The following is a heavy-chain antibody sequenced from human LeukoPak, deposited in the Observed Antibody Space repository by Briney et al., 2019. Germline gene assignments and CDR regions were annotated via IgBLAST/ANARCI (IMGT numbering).Heavy chain of an antibody. D-gene: IGHD2-2*01. CDR2: ISYDGSNK. CDR1: GFTFSSYA. CDR3: AREDIVVVPAGNYYYYGMDV. J-gene: IGHJ6*02. V-gene: IGHV3-30-3*01. Sequence: GGSLRLSCAASGFTFSSYAMHWVRQAPGKGLEWVAVISYDGSNKYYADSVKGRFTISRDNSTNTLYLQMNSLRAEDTAVYYCAREDIVVVPAGNYYYYGMDVWGQGTTVTVSS.